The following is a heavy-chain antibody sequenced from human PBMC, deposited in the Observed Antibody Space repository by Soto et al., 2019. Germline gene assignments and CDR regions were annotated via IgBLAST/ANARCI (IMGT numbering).Heavy chain of an antibody. CDR1: VSFGTYY. Sequence: SETLSLTCVGVSFGTYYWSWIRQPPGKGLEWLGYIFSSEHFKYNPSLKSRLTVSVDPSKNHVSLRLTSVTAADTAVYYCARSTIAPRLFMYPFDSWGQGTLVTVSS. CDR3: ARSTIAPRLFMYPFDS. D-gene: IGHD6-6*01. V-gene: IGHV4-59*08. CDR2: IFSSEHF. J-gene: IGHJ4*02.